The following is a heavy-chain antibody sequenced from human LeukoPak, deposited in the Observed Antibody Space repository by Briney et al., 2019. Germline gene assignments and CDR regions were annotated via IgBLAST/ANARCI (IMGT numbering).Heavy chain of an antibody. J-gene: IGHJ4*02. CDR1: GFTFSSYW. V-gene: IGHV3-7*01. D-gene: IGHD4-17*01. CDR3: ARLPPGSTVGFDY. CDR2: IKEDGSEK. Sequence: GGSLRLSCAASGFTFSSYWISWVRQAPGKGLEWVANIKEDGSEKYYVASVKGRFTISRDNAKNSLYLQMNSLRAEDTAVYYCARLPPGSTVGFDYWGQGTLVTVSS.